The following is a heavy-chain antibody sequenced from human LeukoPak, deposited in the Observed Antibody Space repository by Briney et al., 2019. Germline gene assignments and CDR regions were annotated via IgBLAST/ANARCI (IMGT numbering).Heavy chain of an antibody. V-gene: IGHV4-39*01. Sequence: SETLSLTCTVSGGSISSSSYYWGWIRQPPGKGLEWIGSIYYSGSTYYNPSLKSRVTISVDTSKNQFSLKLSSVTAADTAVYYCARFPLWWLRNFDYWGQGTLVTVSS. J-gene: IGHJ4*02. CDR1: GGSISSSSYY. CDR2: IYYSGST. CDR3: ARFPLWWLRNFDY. D-gene: IGHD5-12*01.